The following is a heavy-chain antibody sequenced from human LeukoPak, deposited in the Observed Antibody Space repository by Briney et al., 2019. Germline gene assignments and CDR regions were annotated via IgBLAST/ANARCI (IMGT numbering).Heavy chain of an antibody. CDR2: INPNSGGT. V-gene: IGHV1-2*02. D-gene: IGHD2-21*02. J-gene: IGHJ4*02. Sequence: ASVKVSCKASGYTFTGYYMHWVRQAPGQGLEWMGWINPNSGGTNYAQKFQGRVTMTTDTSTSTAYMELRSLRSDDTAVYYCARLYRVTAAFDYWGQGTLVTVSS. CDR1: GYTFTGYY. CDR3: ARLYRVTAAFDY.